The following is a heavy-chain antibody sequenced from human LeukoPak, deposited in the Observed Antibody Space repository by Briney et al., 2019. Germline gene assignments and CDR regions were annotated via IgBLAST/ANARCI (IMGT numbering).Heavy chain of an antibody. D-gene: IGHD3-10*01. Sequence: GGSLRLSCVVSGFTCSSYSMIWVRQAPGKGLQWVANMKKDGSETKYVESVKGRFTISRDNAKNSLYLQMNSLRAEDTAVYYCGRRRSGSGIYFIDYWGQGTLVSVSS. J-gene: IGHJ4*02. V-gene: IGHV3-7*01. CDR1: GFTCSSYS. CDR2: MKKDGSET. CDR3: GRRRSGSGIYFIDY.